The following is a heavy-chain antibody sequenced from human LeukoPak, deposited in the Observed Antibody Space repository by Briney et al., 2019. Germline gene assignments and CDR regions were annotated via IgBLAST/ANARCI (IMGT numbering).Heavy chain of an antibody. CDR3: ARGFLVGNNAA. CDR2: IHGAGDT. V-gene: IGHV3-66*01. J-gene: IGHJ5*02. Sequence: GGSLRLSCVVSGFTVSNNYMTWVRRAPGKGLEWVSAIHGAGDTHHANSVRDRFSTSRDNSKNTVYLQMNSLRAEDTAVYYCARGFLVGNNAAWGQGTLVTISS. CDR1: GFTVSNNY. D-gene: IGHD1-26*01.